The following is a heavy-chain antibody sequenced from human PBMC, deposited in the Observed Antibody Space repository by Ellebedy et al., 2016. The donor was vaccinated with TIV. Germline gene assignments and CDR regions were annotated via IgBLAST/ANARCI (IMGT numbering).Heavy chain of an antibody. J-gene: IGHJ4*02. Sequence: AASVKVSCKASGYTFTTYYLSWVRLAPGQRLEWMGWISTYNGNTNYAQKFQGRVTMTKDTATSTAYMELRSLRSDDTAVYYCARDQADYDILTGDWGDLDYWGQGTLVTVSS. CDR1: GYTFTTYY. CDR3: ARDQADYDILTGDWGDLDY. CDR2: ISTYNGNT. D-gene: IGHD3-9*01. V-gene: IGHV1-18*01.